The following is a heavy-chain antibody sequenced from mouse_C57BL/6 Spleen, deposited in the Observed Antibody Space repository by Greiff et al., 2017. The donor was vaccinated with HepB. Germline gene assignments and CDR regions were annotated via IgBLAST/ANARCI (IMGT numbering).Heavy chain of an antibody. CDR1: GYTFTDYN. Sequence: VHVKQSGPELVKPGASVKMSCKASGYTFTDYNMHWVKQSHGKSLEWIGYINPNNGGTSYNQKFKGKATLTVNKSSSTAYMELRSLTSEDSAVCYCARWDDYDVPFDYWGQGTTLTVSS. J-gene: IGHJ2*01. CDR3: ARWDDYDVPFDY. D-gene: IGHD2-4*01. CDR2: INPNNGGT. V-gene: IGHV1-22*01.